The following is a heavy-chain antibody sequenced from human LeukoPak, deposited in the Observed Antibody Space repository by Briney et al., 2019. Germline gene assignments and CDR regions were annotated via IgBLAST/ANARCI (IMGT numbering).Heavy chain of an antibody. CDR1: GGSISSYY. CDR3: ARDISIRRPSGWFDP. CDR2: IYYSGST. D-gene: IGHD2-21*01. Sequence: SETLSLTCTVSGGSISSYYWSWIRQPPGKGLEWIGYIYYSGSTYYNPSLKSRVTISVDTSKNQFSLKLSSVTAADTAVYYCARDISIRRPSGWFDPWGQGTLVTVSS. J-gene: IGHJ5*02. V-gene: IGHV4-59*12.